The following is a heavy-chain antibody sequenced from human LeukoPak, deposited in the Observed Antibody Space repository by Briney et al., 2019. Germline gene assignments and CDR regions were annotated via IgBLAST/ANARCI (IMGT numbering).Heavy chain of an antibody. CDR3: ARVNEMDAFDI. D-gene: IGHD1-1*01. V-gene: IGHV4-39*01. Sequence: SETLSLTCTVSGGSISSSSYYWGWIRQPPGKGLEWIGSIYYSGSTYYNPSLKSRVTISVDTSKNQFSLKLSSVTAADTAVYYCARVNEMDAFDIWGQGTMVTVSS. CDR1: GGSISSSSYY. CDR2: IYYSGST. J-gene: IGHJ3*02.